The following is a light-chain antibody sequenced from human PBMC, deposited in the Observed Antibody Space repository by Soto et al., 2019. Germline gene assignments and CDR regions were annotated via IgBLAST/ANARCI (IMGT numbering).Light chain of an antibody. CDR3: QSYDSSNQV. Sequence: NFMLTQPHSVSESPGKTVTISCTRSSGSIASNYVQWYQQRPGSAPTTVIYEDNQRPSGVPDRFSGSIDSSSNSASLTISGLKTEDEADYYCQSYDSSNQVFGTGTKGTVL. CDR1: SGSIASNY. V-gene: IGLV6-57*04. J-gene: IGLJ1*01. CDR2: EDN.